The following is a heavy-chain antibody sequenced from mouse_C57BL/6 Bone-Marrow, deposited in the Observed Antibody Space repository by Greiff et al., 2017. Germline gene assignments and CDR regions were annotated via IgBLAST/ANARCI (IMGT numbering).Heavy chain of an antibody. CDR1: EYEFPSHD. V-gene: IGHV5-2*01. CDR3: AKRDYYYGDRYGWYFDV. J-gene: IGHJ1*01. Sequence: EVQLVESGGGLVQPGESLKLSCESNEYEFPSHDMSWVRKTPEKRLELVAAMNSDGGSSYYPDTMERLFIISRDNTKKTLYLQMGSLRSEDTALYYFAKRDYYYGDRYGWYFDVWGAGTTVTVSS. CDR2: MNSDGGSS. D-gene: IGHD1-1*02.